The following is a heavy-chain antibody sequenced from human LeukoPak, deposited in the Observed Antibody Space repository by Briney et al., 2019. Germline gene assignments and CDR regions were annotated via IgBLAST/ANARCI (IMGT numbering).Heavy chain of an antibody. CDR2: IYSGGST. J-gene: IGHJ4*02. CDR1: GFTVSSNY. CDR3: AKAFSGSSTSCYVQ. D-gene: IGHD2-2*01. Sequence: GGSLRLSCAASGFTVSSNYMSWVRQAPGKGLEWVSVIYSGGSTYYADSVKGRFTISRDNSKNTLYLQMNSLRAEDTAVHYCAKAFSGSSTSCYVQWGQGTLVTVSS. V-gene: IGHV3-53*05.